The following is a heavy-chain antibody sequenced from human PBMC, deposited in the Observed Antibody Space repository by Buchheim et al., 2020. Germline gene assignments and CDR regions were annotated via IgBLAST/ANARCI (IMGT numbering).Heavy chain of an antibody. CDR2: IYHSWST. D-gene: IGHD3-22*01. CDR3: ARVSRGITMIVVVRYYYYMDV. CDR1: GGSISSSNC. J-gene: IGHJ6*03. Sequence: QVQLQESGPGLVKPSGTLSLTCAVSGGSISSSNCWSWVRQPPGKGLEWIGEIYHSWSTNHNPSLKSRVTISVDNSKNQFSLKLSSVTAADTAVYYCARVSRGITMIVVVRYYYYMDVWGKGTT. V-gene: IGHV4-4*02.